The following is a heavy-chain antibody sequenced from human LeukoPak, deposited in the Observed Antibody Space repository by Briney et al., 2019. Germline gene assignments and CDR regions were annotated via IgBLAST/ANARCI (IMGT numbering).Heavy chain of an antibody. CDR2: ISYDGSNK. V-gene: IGHV3-30*18. Sequence: GSLRLSCAASGFTFSSYGMHWVRQAPGKGLEWVAVISYDGSNKCYADSVKGRFTISRDNSKNTLYLQMNSLRAEDTAVYYCAKSAHGDYYFDYWGQGTLVTVSS. J-gene: IGHJ4*02. D-gene: IGHD4-17*01. CDR3: AKSAHGDYYFDY. CDR1: GFTFSSYG.